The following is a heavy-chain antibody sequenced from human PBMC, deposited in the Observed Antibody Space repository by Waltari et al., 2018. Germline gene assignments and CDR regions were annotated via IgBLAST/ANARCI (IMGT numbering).Heavy chain of an antibody. CDR2: ISSDGSSV. J-gene: IGHJ6*02. V-gene: IGHV3-74*01. CDR3: ARVATKTYSSPVPGRPYYYGMDV. Sequence: EEQLVESGGGLAHPGESLRLSCAASGFTFSRYWMDWVRQAPGKGLVWVSRISSDGSSVTYADSVKGRVTISRDNAKNTLYVQMNRLRAEDTAVYYCARVATKTYSSPVPGRPYYYGMDVWGQGTTVTVSS. D-gene: IGHD3-22*01. CDR1: GFTFSRYW.